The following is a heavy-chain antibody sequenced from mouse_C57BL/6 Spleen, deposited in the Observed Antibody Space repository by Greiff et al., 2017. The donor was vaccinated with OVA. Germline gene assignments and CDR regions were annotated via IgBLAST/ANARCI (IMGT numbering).Heavy chain of an antibody. CDR2: IWSDGST. CDR3: ARHHDYYGSASYAMDY. CDR1: GFSLTSYG. D-gene: IGHD1-1*01. J-gene: IGHJ4*01. V-gene: IGHV2-6-1*01. Sequence: VKLQESGPGLVAPSQSLSITCTVSGFSLTSYGVHWVRQPPGKGLEWLVVIWSDGSTTYNSALKSRLSISKDNSKSQVFLKMNSLQTDDTAMYYCARHHDYYGSASYAMDYWGQGTSVTVSS.